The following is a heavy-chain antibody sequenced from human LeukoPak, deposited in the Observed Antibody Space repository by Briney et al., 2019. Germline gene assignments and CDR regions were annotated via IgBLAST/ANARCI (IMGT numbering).Heavy chain of an antibody. Sequence: GASVKVSCKASGYTFTSYYMHWVRQAPGQGLEWMGIINPSGGSTSYAQKFQGRVTMTEDTSTDTAYMELSSLRSEDTAVYYCATEPKDGITGTRWYFAFDIWGQGTMVTVSS. CDR1: GYTFTSYY. D-gene: IGHD1-7*01. V-gene: IGHV1-46*01. CDR2: INPSGGST. CDR3: ATEPKDGITGTRWYFAFDI. J-gene: IGHJ3*02.